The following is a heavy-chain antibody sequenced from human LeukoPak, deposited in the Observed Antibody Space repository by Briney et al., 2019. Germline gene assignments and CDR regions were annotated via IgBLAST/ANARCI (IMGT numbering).Heavy chain of an antibody. Sequence: GGSLRLSCAASGFTFSSYAMSWVRQAPGKGLEWVSAISGSGGSTYYADSVKGRFTISRDNAKNSLYLQMNGLRAEDPAMYYCARDGWFGDYNWFDPWGQGTLVTVSS. CDR2: ISGSGGST. CDR3: ARDGWFGDYNWFDP. D-gene: IGHD3-10*01. V-gene: IGHV3-23*01. J-gene: IGHJ5*02. CDR1: GFTFSSYA.